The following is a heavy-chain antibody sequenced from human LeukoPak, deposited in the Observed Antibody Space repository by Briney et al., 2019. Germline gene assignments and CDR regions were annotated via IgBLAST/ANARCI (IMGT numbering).Heavy chain of an antibody. V-gene: IGHV4-31*03. J-gene: IGHJ5*02. CDR1: GDSISSGGYY. CDR3: AREILTGYSRWFDP. D-gene: IGHD3-9*01. Sequence: PSETLSLTCTVSGDSISSGGYYWSWIRQHPGKGLEWIGYIYYSGSTYYNPSLKSRVTISVDTSKNQFSLKLSSVTAADTAVYYCAREILTGYSRWFDPWGQGTLVTVSS. CDR2: IYYSGST.